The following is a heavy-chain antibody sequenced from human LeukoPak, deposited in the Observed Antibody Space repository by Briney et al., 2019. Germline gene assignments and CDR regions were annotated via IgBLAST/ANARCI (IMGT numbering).Heavy chain of an antibody. J-gene: IGHJ3*02. Sequence: ASVKVSCKVSGYTLTELSMHWVRQAPGKGLEWMGGFDPEDGETIYAQKFQGRVTVTEDTSTDTAYMELSSLRSEDTAVYYCATSHLGIAAAGPANDAFDIWGQGTMVTVSS. D-gene: IGHD6-13*01. V-gene: IGHV1-24*01. CDR3: ATSHLGIAAAGPANDAFDI. CDR1: GYTLTELS. CDR2: FDPEDGET.